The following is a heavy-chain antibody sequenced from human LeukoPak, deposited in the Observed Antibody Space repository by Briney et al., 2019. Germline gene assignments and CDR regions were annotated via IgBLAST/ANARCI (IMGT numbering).Heavy chain of an antibody. J-gene: IGHJ6*03. CDR2: ISSSSSYI. D-gene: IGHD2-2*02. CDR3: ARAGCSSTSCYSAYYYYMDV. Sequence: PGGSLRLSCAASGFTFSSYSMNWVRQAPGKGLEWVSSISSSSSYIYYADSVKGRFTISRDNAKNSLYLQMNSLRAEDTAVYYCARAGCSSTSCYSAYYYYMDVWGKGTTVTVSS. CDR1: GFTFSSYS. V-gene: IGHV3-21*01.